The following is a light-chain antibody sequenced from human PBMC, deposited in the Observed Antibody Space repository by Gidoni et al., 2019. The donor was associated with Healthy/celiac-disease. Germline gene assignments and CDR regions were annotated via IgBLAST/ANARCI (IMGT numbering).Light chain of an antibody. Sequence: EIVLTQSPGTLSLSPGERATLSCRASQSVSSSYLAWYQQKPGQAPRLLIYGASSRATGIPDRFSGSGSGTDGTLTISRLEPEDCAVYYCQQYGSSPGVTFGQGTRLEIK. CDR1: QSVSSSY. V-gene: IGKV3-20*01. CDR3: QQYGSSPGVT. J-gene: IGKJ5*01. CDR2: GAS.